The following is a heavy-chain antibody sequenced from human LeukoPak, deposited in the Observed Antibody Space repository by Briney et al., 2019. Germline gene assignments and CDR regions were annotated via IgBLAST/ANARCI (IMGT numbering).Heavy chain of an antibody. CDR3: ARHRSGWLQSSFDY. CDR2: IYYSGSN. V-gene: IGHV4-34*01. Sequence: SETLSLTCAVYGGSFSGYYWSWIRQPPGKGLEWIGSIYYSGSNFDNPALKSRVTISVDTSKNQFSLKLSSVTAADTAVYYCARHRSGWLQSSFDYWGQGTLVTASS. J-gene: IGHJ4*02. CDR1: GGSFSGYY. D-gene: IGHD5-24*01.